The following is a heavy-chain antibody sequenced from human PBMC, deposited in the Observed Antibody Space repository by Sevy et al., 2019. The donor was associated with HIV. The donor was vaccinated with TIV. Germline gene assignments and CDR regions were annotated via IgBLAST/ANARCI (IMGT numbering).Heavy chain of an antibody. CDR2: IRSKPKCFTT. J-gene: IGHJ2*01. CDR3: AAVAADKGYFNI. V-gene: IGHV3-72*01. Sequence: GGSLRLSCAASGFRLGDLYMDWVRQAPGKGLEWVGRIRSKPKCFTTEYAASVKGRFTISRDDSQNSLYLQMNSLKTDDTARYYCAAVAADKGYFNIWGRGTLVTVSS. CDR1: GFRLGDLY. D-gene: IGHD6-19*01.